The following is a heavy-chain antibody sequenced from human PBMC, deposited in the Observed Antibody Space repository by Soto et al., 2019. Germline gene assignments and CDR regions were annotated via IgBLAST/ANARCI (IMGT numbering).Heavy chain of an antibody. J-gene: IGHJ3*02. Sequence: EVQLVESGGALVKRGRSLRLSFPASDFTFGDYALSGFRQVPGKGREWVGFIRIKAYVGNTEYAASVKGRLTISRDDSKSIAYLQMNSLKTEDTAVYYCTRDQDDFWSGRDAFDIWGQGTMVTVSS. CDR1: DFTFGDYA. D-gene: IGHD3-3*01. CDR2: IRIKAYVGNT. V-gene: IGHV3-49*05. CDR3: TRDQDDFWSGRDAFDI.